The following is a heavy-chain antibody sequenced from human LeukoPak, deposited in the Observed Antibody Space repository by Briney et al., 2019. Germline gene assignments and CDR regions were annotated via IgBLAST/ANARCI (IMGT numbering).Heavy chain of an antibody. Sequence: PSETLSLTCTVSGGSISSYYWSWIRQHPGKGLEWIGYIYYSGSTYYNPSLKSRVTISVDTSKNQFSLKLSSVTAADTAVYYCARDRKRYDAFDIWSQGTMVTVSS. CDR3: ARDRKRYDAFDI. V-gene: IGHV4-59*06. J-gene: IGHJ3*02. CDR2: IYYSGST. CDR1: GGSISSYY. D-gene: IGHD5-24*01.